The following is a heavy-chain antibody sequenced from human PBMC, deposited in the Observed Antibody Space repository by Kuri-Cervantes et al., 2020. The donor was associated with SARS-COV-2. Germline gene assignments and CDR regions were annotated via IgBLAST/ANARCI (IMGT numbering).Heavy chain of an antibody. V-gene: IGHV1-18*04. Sequence: ASVKVSCKASGYTFTGYYMHWVRQAPGQGLEWMGWISAYNGNTNYAQKLQGRVTMTTDTSTSTAYMELRSLRSDGTAVYYYAREDYDFWSGYSDYWGQGTLVTVSS. D-gene: IGHD3-3*01. CDR2: ISAYNGNT. CDR3: AREDYDFWSGYSDY. J-gene: IGHJ4*02. CDR1: GYTFTGYY.